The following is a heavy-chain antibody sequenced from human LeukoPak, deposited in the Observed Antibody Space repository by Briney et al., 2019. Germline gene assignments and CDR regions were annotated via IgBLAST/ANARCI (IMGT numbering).Heavy chain of an antibody. D-gene: IGHD4-11*01. CDR3: AREHDYRVYYYYYYMDV. CDR2: ISSSSSYI. J-gene: IGHJ6*03. CDR1: GFTFSSYS. V-gene: IGHV3-21*01. Sequence: GGSLRLSCAASGFTFSSYSMNWVRQAPGKGLEWVSSISSSSSYIYYADSVKGRFTISRDNAKNSLCLQMNSLRAEDTAVYYCAREHDYRVYYYYYYMDVWGKGTTVTVSS.